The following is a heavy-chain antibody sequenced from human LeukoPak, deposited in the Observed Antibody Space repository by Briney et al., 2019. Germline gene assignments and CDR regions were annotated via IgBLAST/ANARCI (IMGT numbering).Heavy chain of an antibody. CDR3: ARDLGYGSGTDYGDY. CDR1: GFTVRSNY. V-gene: IGHV3-66*01. Sequence: GGSLRLSCADSGFTVRSNYMSWVRQAPGRGLEWVSVIYSDGRTYYADSVKGRFTISRDNSKNTLYLQMNSLRAEDTAVYHCARDLGYGSGTDYGDYWGQGTLVTVSS. D-gene: IGHD3-10*01. J-gene: IGHJ4*02. CDR2: IYSDGRT.